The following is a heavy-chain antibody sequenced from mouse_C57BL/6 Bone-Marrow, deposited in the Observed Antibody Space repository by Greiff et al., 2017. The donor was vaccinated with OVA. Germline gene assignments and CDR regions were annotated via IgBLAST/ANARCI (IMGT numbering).Heavy chain of an antibody. V-gene: IGHV5-6*01. CDR2: ISSGGSYT. CDR1: GFTFSSYG. J-gene: IGHJ3*01. Sequence: EVQLMESGGDLVKPGGSLKLSCAASGFTFSSYGMSWVRQTPDKRLEWVATISSGGSYTYYPDSVKGRFTISRDNAKNTLYLQMSSLKSEDTAMYYCARHGLLTGTSCAYWGRGTLVTVSA. CDR3: ARHGLLTGTSCAY. D-gene: IGHD4-1*01.